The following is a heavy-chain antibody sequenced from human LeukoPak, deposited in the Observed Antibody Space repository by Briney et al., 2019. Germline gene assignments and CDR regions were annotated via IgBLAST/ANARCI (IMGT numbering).Heavy chain of an antibody. J-gene: IGHJ4*02. CDR3: AKDASTVTLHADY. CDR2: LSYDGSNS. CDR1: GFTFSSFG. D-gene: IGHD4-17*01. Sequence: PGGSLRLSCAASGFTFSSFGMHWVRQAPGKGLEWVAVLSYDGSNSYYADSVKGRFTISRDNSKNTLYLQMNSLRGEDTAVYYCAKDASTVTLHADYWGQGPLVTVSS. V-gene: IGHV3-30*18.